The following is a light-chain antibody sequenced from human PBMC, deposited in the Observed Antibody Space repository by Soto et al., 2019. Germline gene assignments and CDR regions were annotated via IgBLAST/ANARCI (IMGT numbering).Light chain of an antibody. CDR3: QQYNNWPLSLT. Sequence: EIVMTQSPATLSVSPGERATLSCRASQSVSSNFAWYQQKPGQAPRLLIYGASTRATGIPARFSGSGSGTEFTLTISSLQSEDFAVYYCQQYNNWPLSLTFGGGTKVEIK. CDR2: GAS. V-gene: IGKV3-15*01. J-gene: IGKJ4*01. CDR1: QSVSSN.